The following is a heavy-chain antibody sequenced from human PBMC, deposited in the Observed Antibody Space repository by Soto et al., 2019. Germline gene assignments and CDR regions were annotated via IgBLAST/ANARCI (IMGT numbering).Heavy chain of an antibody. CDR3: AKDLGGATTGGAFDI. V-gene: IGHV3-23*01. D-gene: IGHD1-26*01. J-gene: IGHJ3*02. Sequence: GGSLRLSCAASGFTFSIYAMSWVRHAPGKGLEWVSAISGSGGSTYYADSVKGRFTISRDNSKNTLYLQMNSLRAEDTAVYYCAKDLGGATTGGAFDIWGQGTMVTVSS. CDR1: GFTFSIYA. CDR2: ISGSGGST.